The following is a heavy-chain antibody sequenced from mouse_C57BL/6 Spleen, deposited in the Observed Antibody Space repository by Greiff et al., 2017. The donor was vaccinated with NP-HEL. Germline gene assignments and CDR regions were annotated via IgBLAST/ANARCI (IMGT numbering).Heavy chain of an antibody. D-gene: IGHD1-1*01. V-gene: IGHV7-1*01. CDR1: GFTFSDFY. J-gene: IGHJ1*03. Sequence: DVKLVESGGGLVQSGRSLRLSCATSGFTFSDFYMEWVRQAPGKGLEWIAASRNKANDYTTEYSASVKGRFIVSRDTSQSIRYLQMNALRAEDTAIYYCARDAPTDYYGSSYEGYFDVWGTGTTVTVSS. CDR3: ARDAPTDYYGSSYEGYFDV. CDR2: SRNKANDYTT.